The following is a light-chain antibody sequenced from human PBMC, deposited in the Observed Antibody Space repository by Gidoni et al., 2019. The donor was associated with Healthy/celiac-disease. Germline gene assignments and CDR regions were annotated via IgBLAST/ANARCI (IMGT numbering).Light chain of an antibody. CDR3: QQRSNWPLT. CDR1: QSVSSY. J-gene: IGKJ1*01. CDR2: DAS. V-gene: IGKV3-11*01. Sequence: EIELTQSPATLSLSPGERATLSCRASQSVSSYLAWYQQKPGQAPRLLIYDASNRATGIPARFSGSGSGTDFTLTISSLEPEDFAVYYCQQRSNWPLTFXQXTKVEIK.